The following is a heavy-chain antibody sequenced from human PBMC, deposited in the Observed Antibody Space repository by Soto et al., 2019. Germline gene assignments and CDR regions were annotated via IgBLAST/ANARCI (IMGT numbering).Heavy chain of an antibody. CDR2: MNPNSGNT. V-gene: IGHV1-8*01. CDR1: GYNFTSYD. Sequence: ASVKVSCKASGYNFTSYDVNWVRQATGQGLEWMGWMNPNSGNTGYAQKFQGRVTMTRNTSLSTAYMELSSLRSEDTAVYYCAGSYDGSGSYYNWFDRWDQGTLVTVSS. J-gene: IGHJ5*02. D-gene: IGHD3-10*01. CDR3: AGSYDGSGSYYNWFDR.